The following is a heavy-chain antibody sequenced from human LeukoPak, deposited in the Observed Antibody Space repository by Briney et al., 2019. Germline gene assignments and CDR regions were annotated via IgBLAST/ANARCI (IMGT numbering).Heavy chain of an antibody. J-gene: IGHJ6*02. V-gene: IGHV6-1*01. CDR2: TYYSCKRHN. CDR3: ARERVELGWPGYYYGMDA. Sequence: SQTLSLTCAISGDSVSSNSDAWNWIRQPPARGLEWLGRTYYSCKRHNDHAVSVKNRITINPDKTQNQFSLQLNSVTPEDTAVYYCARERVELGWPGYYYGMDAWGQGATVTVSS. D-gene: IGHD1-7*01. CDR1: GDSVSSNSDA.